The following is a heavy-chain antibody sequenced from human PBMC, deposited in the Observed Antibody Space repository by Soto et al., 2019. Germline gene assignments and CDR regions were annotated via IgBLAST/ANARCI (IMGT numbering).Heavy chain of an antibody. V-gene: IGHV1-3*01. CDR1: GYTFTSYA. Sequence: ASVKVSCKASGYTFTSYAMHWVRQAPGQRLEWMGWINAGNGNTKYSQKFQGRVTITRDTSASTAYMELSSLRSEDTAVYYCARYLYYDLWSGYNWFDPWGQGTRVTLSS. D-gene: IGHD3-3*01. J-gene: IGHJ5*02. CDR2: INAGNGNT. CDR3: ARYLYYDLWSGYNWFDP.